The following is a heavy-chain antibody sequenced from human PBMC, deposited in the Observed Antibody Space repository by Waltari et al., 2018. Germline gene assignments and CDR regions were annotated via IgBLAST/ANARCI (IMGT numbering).Heavy chain of an antibody. CDR3: ARGPRITMTY. D-gene: IGHD3-22*01. CDR1: GGTFSSYA. V-gene: IGHV1-69*05. J-gene: IGHJ4*02. CDR2: IIPRSGTA. Sequence: QVQLVQSGAEVKKPGSSVKVSCKASGGTFSSYAISWVRQAPGQGLEWMGGIIPRSGTANDAQKFQGRFTMTTDESTSTAYMELSSLRSEDTAVYYCARGPRITMTYWGQGTLVTVSS.